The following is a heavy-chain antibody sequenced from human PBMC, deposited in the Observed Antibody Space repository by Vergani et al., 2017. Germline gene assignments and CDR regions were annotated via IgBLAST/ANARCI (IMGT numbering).Heavy chain of an antibody. CDR1: GFSLSNARMG. Sequence: QVTLKESGPVLVKPTETLTLTCTVSGFSLSNARMGVSWIRQPPGKALEWLAHIFSNDEKSYSTSLKSRLTISKDTSKRQVVLTMTNMDPVDTATYYCARIMETYDILTGYPPGYAFDIWGQGTMVTVSS. CDR3: ARIMETYDILTGYPPGYAFDI. CDR2: IFSNDEK. D-gene: IGHD3-9*01. J-gene: IGHJ3*02. V-gene: IGHV2-26*01.